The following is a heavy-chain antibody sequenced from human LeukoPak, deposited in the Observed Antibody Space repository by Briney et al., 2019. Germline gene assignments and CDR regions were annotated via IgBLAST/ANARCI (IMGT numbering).Heavy chain of an antibody. CDR3: ARPSIAASYIDY. CDR1: GGSISSSSYY. D-gene: IGHD6-6*01. V-gene: IGHV4-39*01. CDR2: IYYSGST. Sequence: PSETLSLTCTVSGGSISSSSYYWGWIRQPPGKGLEWIGSIYYSGSTYYNPSLKSRVTISVDTSKNQFSLKLSSVTAADTAVYYCARPSIAASYIDYWGQGTLVTVSS. J-gene: IGHJ4*02.